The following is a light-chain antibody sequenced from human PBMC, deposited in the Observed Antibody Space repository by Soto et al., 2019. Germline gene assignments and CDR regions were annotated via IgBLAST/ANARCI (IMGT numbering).Light chain of an antibody. CDR3: NSYTTSSTRV. Sequence: QSALTQPASVSGSPGQSITISCTGSNSDIGAYDYVSWYQQHPGKPPTLLIYEVTFRPSGVPNRFSGSKSGNTATLTISGLLTEDEADYYCNSYTTSSTRVFGTGTKLTVL. CDR1: NSDIGAYDY. V-gene: IGLV2-14*01. J-gene: IGLJ1*01. CDR2: EVT.